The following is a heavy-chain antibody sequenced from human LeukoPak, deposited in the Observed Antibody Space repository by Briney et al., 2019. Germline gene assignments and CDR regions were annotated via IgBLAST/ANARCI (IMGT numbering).Heavy chain of an antibody. D-gene: IGHD2-15*01. CDR3: ARGFGGQEVYDY. V-gene: IGHV4-61*02. CDR2: TYTSGGT. J-gene: IGHJ4*02. CDR1: GDSISSGNYY. Sequence: SETLSLTCTVSGDSISSGNYYWSWIRQPAGKGLEWIGRTYTSGGTNYNPSLKSRVTISVDTSKNQFSLMLSSVTAADTAVYYCARGFGGQEVYDYWGQGTLVTVSS.